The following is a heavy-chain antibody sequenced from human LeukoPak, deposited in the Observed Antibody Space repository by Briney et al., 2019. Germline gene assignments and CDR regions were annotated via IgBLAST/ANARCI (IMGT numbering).Heavy chain of an antibody. Sequence: GGSLRLSCAASGFTFSSYSMNLVRQAPGKGLEWVSSISSSSSYIYYADSVKGLFTISRDNAKDSLYLQMNSLRAEDTAVYYCARDIVFADWGQGTLVTVSS. V-gene: IGHV3-21*01. J-gene: IGHJ4*02. D-gene: IGHD1-26*01. CDR3: ARDIVFAD. CDR1: GFTFSSYS. CDR2: ISSSSSYI.